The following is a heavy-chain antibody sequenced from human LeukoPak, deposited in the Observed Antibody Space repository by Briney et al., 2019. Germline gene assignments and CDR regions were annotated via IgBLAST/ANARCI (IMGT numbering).Heavy chain of an antibody. J-gene: IGHJ5*02. CDR3: ARVRSGSSNWFDP. CDR2: INPNSGGT. Sequence: ASVKISCKASGYTFTGYYMHWVRQAPGQGLEWMGRINPNSGGTNYAQKFQGRVTMTRHTSISTAYMELSRLRSDDTAVYYCARVRSGSSNWFDPWGQGTLVTVSS. CDR1: GYTFTGYY. D-gene: IGHD3-10*01. V-gene: IGHV1-2*06.